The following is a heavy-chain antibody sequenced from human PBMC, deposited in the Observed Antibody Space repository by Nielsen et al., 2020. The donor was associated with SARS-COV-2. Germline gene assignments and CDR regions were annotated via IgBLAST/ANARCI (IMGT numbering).Heavy chain of an antibody. CDR1: GFTFSDYY. CDR2: ISSSSSYT. CDR3: ARDWGRVDGSYYEVDY. Sequence: GGSLRLSCAASGFTFSDYYMSWIRQAPGKGLEWVSYISSSSSYTNYADSVKGRFTISRDNAKNSLYLQMNSLRAEDTAVYYCARDWGRVDGSYYEVDYWGQGTLVTVSS. D-gene: IGHD1-26*01. V-gene: IGHV3-11*05. J-gene: IGHJ4*02.